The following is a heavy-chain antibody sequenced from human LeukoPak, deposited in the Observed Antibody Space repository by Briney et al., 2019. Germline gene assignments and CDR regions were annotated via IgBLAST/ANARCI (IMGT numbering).Heavy chain of an antibody. V-gene: IGHV1-3*01. Sequence: GASVKVSCKASGYTFTSYAMHWVRQAPGQRLEWMGWINAGNGNTKYSQKFQGRVTITRDTSASTAYMELSSLRSEDTAVYYCASRHCSSTSCASYYFDYWGQGTLVTVSS. CDR3: ASRHCSSTSCASYYFDY. J-gene: IGHJ4*02. CDR2: INAGNGNT. CDR1: GYTFTSYA. D-gene: IGHD2-2*01.